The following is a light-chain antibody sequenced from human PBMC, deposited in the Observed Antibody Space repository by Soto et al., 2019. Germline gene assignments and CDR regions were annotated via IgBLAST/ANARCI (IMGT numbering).Light chain of an antibody. J-gene: IGKJ4*01. CDR2: DAS. CDR1: QSVSSF. Sequence: EIVLTQSPVTLSLSPGERATLSCRASQSVSSFLAWYQQKPGQAPRLLIYDASNRATGIPARFSGSGSGTDFTLTISSLEAVDFAVYHCQQRSNCPLTFGGGSRVDIK. CDR3: QQRSNCPLT. V-gene: IGKV3-11*01.